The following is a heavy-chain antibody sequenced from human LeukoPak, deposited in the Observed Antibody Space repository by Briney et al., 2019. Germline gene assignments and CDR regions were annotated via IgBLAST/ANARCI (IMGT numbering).Heavy chain of an antibody. CDR3: ARWLGDIDASDI. CDR2: INYSWTT. CDR1: GASISTSSDY. J-gene: IGHJ3*02. Sequence: SETLSLTCTVSGASISTSSDYWGWIRQPPGKGLEWIGTINYSWTTYYNPSLRSRFTISLDTSKNQFSLRLNSVTAADTAVYYCARWLGDIDASDIWGRGTMVTVST. D-gene: IGHD5-12*01. V-gene: IGHV4-39*07.